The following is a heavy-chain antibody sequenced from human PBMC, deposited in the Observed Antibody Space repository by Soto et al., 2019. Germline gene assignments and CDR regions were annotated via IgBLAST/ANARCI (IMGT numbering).Heavy chain of an antibody. D-gene: IGHD1-26*01. V-gene: IGHV1-18*01. J-gene: IGHJ6*02. CDR2: ISAYNGNT. Sequence: GASVKVSCKASGYTFTSYGISWVRQAPGQGLEWMGWISAYNGNTNYAQKLQGRVTMTTDTSTSTAYMELRSLRSDDTAVYYCAREVTRSDYYYYYGMDGWGQGTTVTVSS. CDR3: AREVTRSDYYYYYGMDG. CDR1: GYTFTSYG.